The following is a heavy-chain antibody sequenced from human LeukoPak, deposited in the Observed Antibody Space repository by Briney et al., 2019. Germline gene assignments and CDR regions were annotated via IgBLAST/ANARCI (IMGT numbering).Heavy chain of an antibody. J-gene: IGHJ3*02. CDR1: GYSFTSYW. V-gene: IGHV5-51*01. Sequence: GESLKISCKGSGYSFTSYWIGWVRQMPGKGLGWMGIIYPGDSDTRYSPSFQGQVTISADKSISTAYLQWSSLKASDTAMYYCASRYSSSWGPRDAFDIWGQGTMVTVSS. CDR3: ASRYSSSWGPRDAFDI. CDR2: IYPGDSDT. D-gene: IGHD6-13*01.